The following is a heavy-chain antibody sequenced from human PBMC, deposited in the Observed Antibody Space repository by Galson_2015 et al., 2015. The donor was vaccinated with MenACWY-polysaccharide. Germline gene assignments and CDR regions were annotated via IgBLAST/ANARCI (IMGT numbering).Heavy chain of an antibody. CDR3: AGAVPMTAMQSWYFDL. CDR2: INHSGGA. CDR1: GGSFSGYY. J-gene: IGHJ2*01. V-gene: IGHV4-34*01. Sequence: SLTCVVYGGSFSGYYWSWIRQTPGEGLEWIGEINHSGGAKYNPSLKSRLSISIDRSKNQFSLLLTSVTAADTALYFCAGAVPMTAMQSWYFDLWGRGTLVTVSS. D-gene: IGHD2-21*02.